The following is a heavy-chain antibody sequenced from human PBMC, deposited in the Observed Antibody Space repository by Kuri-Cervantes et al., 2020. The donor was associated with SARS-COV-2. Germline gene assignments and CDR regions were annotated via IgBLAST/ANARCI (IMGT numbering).Heavy chain of an antibody. V-gene: IGHV1-18*01. D-gene: IGHD1-26*01. CDR1: GHTFTSNG. Sequence: ASVKVSCKASGHTFTSNGISWVRQDPGQGLEWMGWVSAYNGNTNYAQKLQGRVTMTTDTSTSTAYMELRSLRSDDTSVYYCARGPGSYHIWYYFDYWGQGTLVTVSS. CDR3: ARGPGSYHIWYYFDY. J-gene: IGHJ4*02. CDR2: VSAYNGNT.